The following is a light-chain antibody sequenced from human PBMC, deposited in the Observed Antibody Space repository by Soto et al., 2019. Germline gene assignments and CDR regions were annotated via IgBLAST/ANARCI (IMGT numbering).Light chain of an antibody. J-gene: IGLJ2*01. CDR1: SSDVGGYDY. CDR3: CSYTGSLTLL. Sequence: QSVLTQPASVSGSPGQSITISCTGGSSDVGGYDYVSWYQQHPGKAPKLMIYEVSNRPSGVSNRFSDSKSGNTASLTISGLQAEDEADYYCCSYTGSLTLLFGGGTKVTVL. V-gene: IGLV2-14*01. CDR2: EVS.